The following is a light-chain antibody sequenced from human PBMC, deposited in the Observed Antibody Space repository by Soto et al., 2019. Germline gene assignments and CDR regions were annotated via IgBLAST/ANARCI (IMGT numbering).Light chain of an antibody. V-gene: IGKV1-5*01. Sequence: DIQMTQSPSTLSASVGDRVTITCRASQSISTWLAWYQQKPGKAPNLLIYDASSLNGGVPSRFSGSGSGTEFTLTISSLQPDDFAAYYCQQYNSYPYTFGQGTKLEIK. CDR3: QQYNSYPYT. CDR1: QSISTW. J-gene: IGKJ2*01. CDR2: DAS.